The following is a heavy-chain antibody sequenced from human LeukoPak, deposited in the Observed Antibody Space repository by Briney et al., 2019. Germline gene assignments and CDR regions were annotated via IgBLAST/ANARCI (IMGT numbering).Heavy chain of an antibody. CDR1: GFTFSSYW. CDR2: ISYDGSNK. J-gene: IGHJ4*02. D-gene: IGHD3-22*01. Sequence: GGSLRLSCAASGFTFSSYWMSWVRQAPGKGLEWVAVISYDGSNKYYADSVKGRFTISRDNSKNTLYLQMNSLRAEDTAVYYCAKGRTYYYDSSGLFFDYWGQGTLVTVSS. CDR3: AKGRTYYYDSSGLFFDY. V-gene: IGHV3-30*18.